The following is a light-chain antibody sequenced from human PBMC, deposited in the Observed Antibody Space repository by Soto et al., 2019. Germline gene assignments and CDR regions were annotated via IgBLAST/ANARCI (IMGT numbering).Light chain of an antibody. CDR1: SSNIGTNT. J-gene: IGLJ3*02. CDR2: SSN. V-gene: IGLV1-44*01. Sequence: QSALTQPPSASGTPGQRVTISCSGSSSNIGTNTVNWYQQFPRSAPKLLMYSSNQRPSGVPDRFSGSKSGTSASLAISGLQSEDEPDYYCAAWDGSLNVVLFGGGTKVTVL. CDR3: AAWDGSLNVVL.